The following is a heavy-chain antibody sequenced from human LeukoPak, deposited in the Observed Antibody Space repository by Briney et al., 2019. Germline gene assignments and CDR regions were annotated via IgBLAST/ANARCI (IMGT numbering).Heavy chain of an antibody. D-gene: IGHD6-13*01. CDR3: ARQKAAVDY. J-gene: IGHJ4*02. V-gene: IGHV4-59*08. CDR1: GGSISSYY. Sequence: SETLSLTCTVSGGSISSYYWSWIRQPPGKGLEWIGYIYYSGSTNYNPSLKSRVTISVDTSKNQFSLKLSSVTAAVTAVYYCARQKAAVDYWGQGTLVTVSS. CDR2: IYYSGST.